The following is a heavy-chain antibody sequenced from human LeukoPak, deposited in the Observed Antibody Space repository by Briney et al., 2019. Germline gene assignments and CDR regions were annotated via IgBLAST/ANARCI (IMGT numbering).Heavy chain of an antibody. CDR3: ARGPYSSAWFIFDP. J-gene: IGHJ5*02. CDR2: IHSSGST. Sequence: SETLSLTCSVSGDSIRNYYWSWIRQPAGKGLEWIGRIHSSGSTNYNPSLKSRVTMSVDTSKNQVSLKLSSVTAADTAVYYCARGPYSSAWFIFDPWGQGTLVTVSS. CDR1: GDSIRNYY. D-gene: IGHD6-19*01. V-gene: IGHV4-4*07.